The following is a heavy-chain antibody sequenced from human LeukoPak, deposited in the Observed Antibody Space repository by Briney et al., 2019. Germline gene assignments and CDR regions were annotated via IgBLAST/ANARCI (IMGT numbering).Heavy chain of an antibody. V-gene: IGHV1-18*01. D-gene: IGHD3-10*01. CDR2: ISAYNGNT. Sequence: ASVKVSCKASGYTFTSYGISWVRQAPGQGLEWMGWISAYNGNTNYAQKFQGRLTMTTDTSTSTAYMELRSLRSDDTAVYYCARAPFGIMVPHAFDIWGQGTMVTVSS. CDR3: ARAPFGIMVPHAFDI. CDR1: GYTFTSYG. J-gene: IGHJ3*02.